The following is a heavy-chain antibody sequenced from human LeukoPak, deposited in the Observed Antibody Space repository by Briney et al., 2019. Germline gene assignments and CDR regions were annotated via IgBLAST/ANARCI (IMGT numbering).Heavy chain of an antibody. V-gene: IGHV4-61*01. J-gene: IGHJ4*02. D-gene: IGHD1-26*01. Sequence: PSETLSLTCTVSGGSVSSGSYYWSWIRQPPGKGLEWIGYIYYSGSTNYNPSLKSRVTISVDTSKNQFSLKLSSVTAADTAVYYCVRWEDYWGQGTLVTVSS. CDR3: VRWEDY. CDR2: IYYSGST. CDR1: GGSVSSGSYY.